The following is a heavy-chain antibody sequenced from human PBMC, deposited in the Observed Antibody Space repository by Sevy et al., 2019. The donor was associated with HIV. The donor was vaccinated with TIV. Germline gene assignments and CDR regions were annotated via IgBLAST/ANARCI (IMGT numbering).Heavy chain of an antibody. V-gene: IGHV3-72*01. D-gene: IGHD6-13*01. Sequence: GGSLRLSCAASGFTFSDNYMEWVRQAPGKGLEWVGRTRNKADGYTTEYAASVKGRFTISRDDSENSLYLQMNSLKTEDTAVYYCSTHAGIAAAGRVFDYWGQGALVTVSS. CDR1: GFTFSDNY. CDR2: TRNKADGYTT. J-gene: IGHJ4*02. CDR3: STHAGIAAAGRVFDY.